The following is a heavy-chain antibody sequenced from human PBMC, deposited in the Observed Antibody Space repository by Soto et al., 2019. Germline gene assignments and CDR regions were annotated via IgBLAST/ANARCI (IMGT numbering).Heavy chain of an antibody. CDR2: ISGSGGSS. J-gene: IGHJ2*01. Sequence: GGSLRLSCAASGFTFKNYAMTWVRQAPGKGLEWVSVISGSGGSSDYADSVKGRFTISRDNSNNTLYLQINSVRAEDTAVYYCAKLGTNSLTTLRRYFDLWGRGTLVTVSS. CDR3: AKLGTNSLTTLRRYFDL. D-gene: IGHD4-17*01. CDR1: GFTFKNYA. V-gene: IGHV3-23*01.